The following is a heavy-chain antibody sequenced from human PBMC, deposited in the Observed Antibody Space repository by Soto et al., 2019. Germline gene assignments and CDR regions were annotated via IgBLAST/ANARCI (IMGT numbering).Heavy chain of an antibody. D-gene: IGHD5-18*01. CDR2: IYYSGST. CDR1: GGSLSSYY. J-gene: IGHJ4*02. Sequence: SETLSLTCTVSGGSLSSYYWSWLRQPPGKGLEWIGYIYYSGSTDYNPSLKSRVAISVDTSKNQFSLILNSVTAADTAVYYCARDGYSYGGYFDSWGQGARVTVAS. CDR3: ARDGYSYGGYFDS. V-gene: IGHV4-59*01.